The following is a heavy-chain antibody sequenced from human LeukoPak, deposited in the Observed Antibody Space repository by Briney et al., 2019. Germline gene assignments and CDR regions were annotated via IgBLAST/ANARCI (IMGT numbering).Heavy chain of an antibody. Sequence: SQTLSLTCAISGDSVSSNSAAWTWIRQSPSRGLEWLGSTYYRSKWYNDYAVSVKSLITINPDTSKNQFSLQLNSVTPEDTAVYYCARVPLYCRSTSCHRRTYYYYYMDVWGKGTTVTVSS. J-gene: IGHJ6*03. V-gene: IGHV6-1*01. D-gene: IGHD2-2*02. CDR3: ARVPLYCRSTSCHRRTYYYYYMDV. CDR1: GDSVSSNSAA. CDR2: TYYRSKWYN.